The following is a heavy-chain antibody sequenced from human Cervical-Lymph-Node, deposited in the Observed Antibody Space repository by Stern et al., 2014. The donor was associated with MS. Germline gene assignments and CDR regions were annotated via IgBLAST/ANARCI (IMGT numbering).Heavy chain of an antibody. J-gene: IGHJ4*02. D-gene: IGHD3-10*01. CDR3: ARQRHYYGSGSYDADY. CDR2: IYYSGST. V-gene: IGHV4-39*01. CDR1: GGSISSSSYY. Sequence: QLQLQESGPGLVKPSETLSLTCTVSGGSISSSSYYWGWIRQPPGKGLEWIGSIYYSGSTYYNPSLKRRSTISVATSKTQFPLKLTFVTAADTAVYYCARQRHYYGSGSYDADYWGQGTLVTVSS.